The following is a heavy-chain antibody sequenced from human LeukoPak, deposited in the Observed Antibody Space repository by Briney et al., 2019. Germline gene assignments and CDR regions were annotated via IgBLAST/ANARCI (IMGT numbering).Heavy chain of an antibody. CDR2: IKHSGNT. CDR3: ARTTERYAGGPGYSYYYYMDV. Sequence: SETLSLTCGVYGGSFSGYYWSWIRQTPGKGLEWIREIKHSGNTNYNPSLKSRVTISVVTSKNQFCLKLRSVTAADTAVYYCARTTERYAGGPGYSYYYYMDVWGKGTTVTISS. V-gene: IGHV4-34*01. D-gene: IGHD4-23*01. J-gene: IGHJ6*03. CDR1: GGSFSGYY.